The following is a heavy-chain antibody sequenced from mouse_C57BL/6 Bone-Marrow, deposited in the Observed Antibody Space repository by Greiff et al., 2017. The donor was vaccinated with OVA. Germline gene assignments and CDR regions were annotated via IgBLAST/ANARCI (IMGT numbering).Heavy chain of an antibody. CDR3: ARPYDYDEAWFAY. V-gene: IGHV5-6*01. CDR2: ISSGGSYT. Sequence: EVKLVESGGDLVKPGGSLKLSCAASGFTFSSYGMSWVRQTPDKRLEWVATISSGGSYTYYPDSVKGRFTLSRDNAKNTLYLQMSSLKSEDTAMYYCARPYDYDEAWFAYWGQGTLVTVSA. CDR1: GFTFSSYG. J-gene: IGHJ3*01. D-gene: IGHD2-4*01.